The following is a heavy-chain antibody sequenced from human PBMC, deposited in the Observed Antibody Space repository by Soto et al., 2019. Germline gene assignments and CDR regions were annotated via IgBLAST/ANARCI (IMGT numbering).Heavy chain of an antibody. D-gene: IGHD6-13*01. Sequence: ASVKVSCKASGYTFTSYDINWVRQATGQGLEWMGWMNPNSGNTGYAQKFQGRVPMTRNTSISTAYMELSSLRSEDTAVYYCARGLRWSSSWPFDYWGQGTLVTVSS. V-gene: IGHV1-8*01. CDR2: MNPNSGNT. CDR3: ARGLRWSSSWPFDY. CDR1: GYTFTSYD. J-gene: IGHJ4*02.